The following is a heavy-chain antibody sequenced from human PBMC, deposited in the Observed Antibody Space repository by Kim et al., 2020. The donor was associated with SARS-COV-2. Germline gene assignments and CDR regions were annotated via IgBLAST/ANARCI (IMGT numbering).Heavy chain of an antibody. CDR3: ARDLDYYDSSGYYFPLYGMDV. CDR2: INPNSGGT. Sequence: ASVKVSCKASGYTFTGYYMHWVRQAPGQGLEWMGWINPNSGGTNYAQKFQGRVTMTRDTSISTAYMELSRLRSDDTAVYYCARDLDYYDSSGYYFPLYGMDVWGQGTTVTVSS. V-gene: IGHV1-2*02. CDR1: GYTFTGYY. J-gene: IGHJ6*02. D-gene: IGHD3-22*01.